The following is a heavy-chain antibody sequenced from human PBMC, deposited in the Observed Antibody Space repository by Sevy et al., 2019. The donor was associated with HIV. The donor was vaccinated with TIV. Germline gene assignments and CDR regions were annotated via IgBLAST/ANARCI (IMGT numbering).Heavy chain of an antibody. CDR3: ARVTCRGGSSYYYYGMDV. D-gene: IGHD2-15*01. Sequence: GGSLRLSCAASGFTVSSYYMSWVRQAPGKGLEWVSVIYSGGSTYYADSVKDRFTISRDNSKNTLYLQMNSLRAEDTAVYYSARVTCRGGSSYYYYGMDVWGQGATVTVSS. CDR1: GFTVSSYY. J-gene: IGHJ6*02. V-gene: IGHV3-53*01. CDR2: IYSGGST.